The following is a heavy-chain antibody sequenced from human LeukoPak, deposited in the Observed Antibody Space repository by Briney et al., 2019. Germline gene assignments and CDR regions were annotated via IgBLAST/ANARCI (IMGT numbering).Heavy chain of an antibody. J-gene: IGHJ4*02. Sequence: GGSLRLSCAASGFTFSSYGMHWVRQAPGKGLEWVAVIWYDGSNKYYADSVKGRFTISRDNSKNTLYLQMNSLRAEDTAVYYCAKAQDTAMAFDYWGQGTLVTVSS. CDR1: GFTFSSYG. V-gene: IGHV3-33*06. CDR3: AKAQDTAMAFDY. CDR2: IWYDGSNK. D-gene: IGHD5-18*01.